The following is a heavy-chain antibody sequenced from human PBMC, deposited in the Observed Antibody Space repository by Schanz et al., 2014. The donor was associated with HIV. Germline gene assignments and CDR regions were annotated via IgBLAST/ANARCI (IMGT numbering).Heavy chain of an antibody. J-gene: IGHJ5*02. CDR1: GESLSGYY. D-gene: IGHD2-2*02. V-gene: IGHV4-34*02. Sequence: QVQLQQWGAGLLKPSETLSLTCAVYGESLSGYYWTWIRQPPKKGLELLGEINHSGSTNYTPSLKMRVPISVGTSKKQFSLNLDSVTAADTAVYYCARGIRQPRRDCRSPNCNTGWFDPWGQGTLVTVSS. CDR3: ARGIRQPRRDCRSPNCNTGWFDP. CDR2: INHSGST.